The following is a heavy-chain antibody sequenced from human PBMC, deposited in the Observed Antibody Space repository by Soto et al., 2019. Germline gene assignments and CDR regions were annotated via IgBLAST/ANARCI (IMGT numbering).Heavy chain of an antibody. CDR1: GYIFVNYG. D-gene: IGHD2-15*01. J-gene: IGHJ6*04. Sequence: QVQLVQSGAEMKKPGASVRVSCKASGYIFVNYGIAWVRQAPGQGLEWMGWISPYTGDTHSASKVQGRLTMTTDTSTSTASMDLGSLTSADTAVYYCAMVDNCVTPTPQDVWGEGTTVTVSS. V-gene: IGHV1-18*01. CDR2: ISPYTGDT. CDR3: AMVDNCVTPTPQDV.